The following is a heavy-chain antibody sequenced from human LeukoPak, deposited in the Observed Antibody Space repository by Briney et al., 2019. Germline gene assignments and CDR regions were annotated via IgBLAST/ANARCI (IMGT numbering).Heavy chain of an antibody. D-gene: IGHD3-10*01. V-gene: IGHV3-30*18. J-gene: IGHJ4*02. Sequence: QPGRSLILSCAASGFSLRNHGMNWVRQAPGKGLEWVVVVSHDGSAKFYADSVEGRFTISRDNPNNILYLQMNSLRPEDTAVYYCTKELGASGSSHMCYFDYWGQGILVTVS. CDR2: VSHDGSAK. CDR1: GFSLRNHG. CDR3: TKELGASGSSHMCYFDY.